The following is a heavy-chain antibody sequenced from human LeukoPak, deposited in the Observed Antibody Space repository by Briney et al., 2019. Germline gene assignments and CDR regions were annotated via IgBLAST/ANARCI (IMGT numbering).Heavy chain of an antibody. V-gene: IGHV3-30*04. CDR1: GFTFSTFS. J-gene: IGHJ4*02. Sequence: GRSLRLSCAASGFTFSTFSMHWVRQAPGKGLEWVAVILYDGSTQYYADSVRGRFTASRDNSKDTLYLQMDSLRVEDTAVYYCARVDCRSTSCSPFDYWGQGTLVTVSS. CDR2: ILYDGSTQ. CDR3: ARVDCRSTSCSPFDY. D-gene: IGHD2-2*01.